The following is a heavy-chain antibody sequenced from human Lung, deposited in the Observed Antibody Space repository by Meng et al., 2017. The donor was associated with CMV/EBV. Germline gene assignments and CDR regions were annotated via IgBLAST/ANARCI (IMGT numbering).Heavy chain of an antibody. CDR1: GDSIISSNW. J-gene: IGHJ4*02. D-gene: IGHD3-10*01. CDR3: ARRGPQLYDY. V-gene: IGHV4-4*02. CDR2: IHHSGTT. Sequence: SXTXSLTCAVSGDSIISSNWWSWVRQPQGEGLEGIGEIHHSGTTNYNPSLNSRVTISVDKSKNQFSLKLTSVTAADTAFYYCARRGPQLYDYWGQGTLVTVSS.